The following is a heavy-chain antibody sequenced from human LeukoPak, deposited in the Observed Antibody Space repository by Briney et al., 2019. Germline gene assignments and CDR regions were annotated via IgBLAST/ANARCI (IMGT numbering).Heavy chain of an antibody. CDR2: ISSGNDYI. D-gene: IGHD6-19*01. CDR1: GFTFSTST. Sequence: GSLRLSCAASGFTFSTSTMNWVRQAPGKGLEWVSSISSGNDYIYYADSVKGRFAISRDNAKNSLYLQMNSLRAEDTAVYYCVRVPNSAGFPNWFDPWGQGTLVTVSS. CDR3: VRVPNSAGFPNWFDP. J-gene: IGHJ5*02. V-gene: IGHV3-21*01.